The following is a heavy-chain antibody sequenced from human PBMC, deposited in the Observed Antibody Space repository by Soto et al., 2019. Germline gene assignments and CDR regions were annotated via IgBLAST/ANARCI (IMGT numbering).Heavy chain of an antibody. Sequence: QVQLQESGPGLVKPSETLSLTCTVSNDSISPYYWSWIRQPPGKGLVWIGFINYSGSTTYNPPLTSRVTISVATSKNQFSLKLTSVTAADTAIYYCARHFPPLHAGSYYVDLWGQGTLVTVSS. D-gene: IGHD3-10*01. CDR1: NDSISPYY. V-gene: IGHV4-59*08. CDR2: INYSGST. J-gene: IGHJ4*02. CDR3: ARHFPPLHAGSYYVDL.